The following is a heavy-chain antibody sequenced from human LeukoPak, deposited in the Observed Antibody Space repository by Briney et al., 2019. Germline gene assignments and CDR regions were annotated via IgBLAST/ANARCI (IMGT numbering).Heavy chain of an antibody. CDR2: VLYSGTT. D-gene: IGHD1-1*01. CDR3: ARRGKTGPLNWFDP. J-gene: IGHJ5*02. CDR1: GGSISSSSYY. Sequence: PLETLSLTCSVSGGSISSSSYYWGWIRQPPGKGLEWIGSVLYSGTTYNNPSLKSRITISVDTSKNQFSLKLSSVTAADTAVYYCARRGKTGPLNWFDPWGQGTLVTVSS. V-gene: IGHV4-39*01.